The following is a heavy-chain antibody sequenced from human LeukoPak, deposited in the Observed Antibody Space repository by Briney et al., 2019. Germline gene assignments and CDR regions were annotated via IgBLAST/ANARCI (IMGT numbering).Heavy chain of an antibody. Sequence: PGGSLRLPCAASGFSFSDHHMSWVRQVPGKGLEWLAYISRDGNIIVYADSVKGRFTISRDNAKQSVYLEMKSLRPEDTAVYYCARYVLLMDYWGQGTLVTVSS. V-gene: IGHV3-11*01. D-gene: IGHD3-16*01. CDR3: ARYVLLMDY. CDR1: GFSFSDHH. J-gene: IGHJ4*02. CDR2: ISRDGNII.